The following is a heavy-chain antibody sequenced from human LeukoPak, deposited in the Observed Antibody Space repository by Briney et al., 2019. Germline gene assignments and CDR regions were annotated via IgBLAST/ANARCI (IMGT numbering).Heavy chain of an antibody. V-gene: IGHV1-2*02. CDR1: GYTFTGYY. CDR2: INPNSGGT. D-gene: IGHD3-3*01. CDR3: AIYYDFWSGYSPTPFDY. Sequence: ASVKVSCKASGYTFTGYYMHWVRQAPGQGLEWMGWINPNSGGTNYAQKFQGRVTMTRDTSISTAYMELSRLRSDDTAVYYCAIYYDFWSGYSPTPFDYWGQGTLVTVSS. J-gene: IGHJ4*02.